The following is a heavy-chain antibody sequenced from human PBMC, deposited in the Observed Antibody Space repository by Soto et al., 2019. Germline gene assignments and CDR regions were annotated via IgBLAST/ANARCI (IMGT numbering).Heavy chain of an antibody. CDR1: GFSFSINGVA. V-gene: IGHV2-5*02. J-gene: IGHJ5*01. Sequence: QITLKESGPTLVKRTQTLTLTCTFSGFSFSINGVAVGWIRQPPGQALEWLALIYWDDDQRYNPSLKNRLTITKDTSRNQVVLTMTNMDPVDTATYYCAHKRDVSRGFKSWGQGTLVTVSS. CDR2: IYWDDDQ. CDR3: AHKRDVSRGFKS.